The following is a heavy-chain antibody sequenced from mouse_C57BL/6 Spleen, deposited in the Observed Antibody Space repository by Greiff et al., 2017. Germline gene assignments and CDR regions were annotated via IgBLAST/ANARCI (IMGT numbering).Heavy chain of an antibody. CDR1: GFNFKDDY. J-gene: IGHJ4*01. Sequence: VQLKESGAELVRPGASVKLSCTASGFNFKDDYMHWVKQRPEQGLAWIGWIDPENGDTEYASKFQGKATITADTSSSTAYLQLSSLTSEDTAVYYCTTDYYGSSYSYYAMGYWGQGTSVTVAS. CDR2: IDPENGDT. D-gene: IGHD1-1*01. V-gene: IGHV14-4*01. CDR3: TTDYYGSSYSYYAMGY.